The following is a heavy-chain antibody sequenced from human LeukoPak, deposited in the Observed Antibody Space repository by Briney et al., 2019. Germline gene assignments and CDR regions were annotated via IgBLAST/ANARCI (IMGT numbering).Heavy chain of an antibody. V-gene: IGHV4-30-4*01. D-gene: IGHD1-1*01. Sequence: SETLSLTCTVSGGSISSGDYYWSWIRQPPGKGLEWVGYIYHSGRTHYNSSLKSRLTISVDTSKNQFSLNLSSVTAADTAVYYCARRRTTGTTGYFDYWGQGSLVTVSS. CDR2: IYHSGRT. J-gene: IGHJ4*02. CDR3: ARRRTTGTTGYFDY. CDR1: GGSISSGDYY.